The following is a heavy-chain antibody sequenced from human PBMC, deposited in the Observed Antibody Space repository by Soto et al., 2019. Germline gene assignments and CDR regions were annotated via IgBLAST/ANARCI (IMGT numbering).Heavy chain of an antibody. CDR3: AKDGGKDGYFGNWFDP. D-gene: IGHD5-12*01. Sequence: PGASVKVSSKATGGTFSNYEKKWVRKAPGQGFEWLGRIILFFVSANYVQKFQGRVTITADDPTTTAYMELSSLRSDDTAFFYCAKDGGKDGYFGNWFDPWGQGTLVTVSS. J-gene: IGHJ5*02. CDR1: GGTFSNYE. CDR2: IILFFVSA. V-gene: IGHV1-69*13.